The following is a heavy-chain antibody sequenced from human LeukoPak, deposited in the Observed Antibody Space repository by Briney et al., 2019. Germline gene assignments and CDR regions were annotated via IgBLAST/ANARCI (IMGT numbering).Heavy chain of an antibody. Sequence: ASVKVSCKASGYTFTGYYMHWVRQAPGQGLEWMGWMNPNSGNTGYAQKFQSRVTMIRNTSISTAYMELSSLRSEDTAVYYCARGEAIDSIGYNWFDPWGQGTLVTVSS. V-gene: IGHV1-8*02. J-gene: IGHJ5*02. CDR3: ARGEAIDSIGYNWFDP. CDR1: GYTFTGYY. D-gene: IGHD3-22*01. CDR2: MNPNSGNT.